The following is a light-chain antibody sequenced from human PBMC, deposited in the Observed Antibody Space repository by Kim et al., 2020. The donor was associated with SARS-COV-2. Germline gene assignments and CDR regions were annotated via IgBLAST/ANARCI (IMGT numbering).Light chain of an antibody. Sequence: ELTQPPSASGTPGQRVTISCSGSSYNIGSNTVNWYHQFPGTAPKLLIYSNDQRPSGVPDRFSGSKSGTSASLAISGLQSEDEVYYYCAAWDDSLNGWVFGGGTQLTVL. CDR2: SND. J-gene: IGLJ3*02. CDR1: SYNIGSNT. V-gene: IGLV1-44*01. CDR3: AAWDDSLNGWV.